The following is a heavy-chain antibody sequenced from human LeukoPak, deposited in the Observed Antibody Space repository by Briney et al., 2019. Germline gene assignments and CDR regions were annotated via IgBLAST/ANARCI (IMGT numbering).Heavy chain of an antibody. V-gene: IGHV3-64D*06. CDR2: ISSNGGST. CDR3: VTDRRGILVRGTTFDY. J-gene: IGHJ4*02. CDR1: GFTFSSYA. D-gene: IGHD3-10*01. Sequence: GESLRLSCSASGFTFSSYAMHWVRQAPGKGLEYVSAISSNGGSTYSADSVKGRFTISRDNSKNTLYLQMSSLRAEDTAVYYCVTDRRGILVRGTTFDYWGQGTPVTVSS.